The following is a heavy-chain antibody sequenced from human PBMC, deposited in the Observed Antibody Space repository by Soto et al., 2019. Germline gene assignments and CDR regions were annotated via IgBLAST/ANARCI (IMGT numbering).Heavy chain of an antibody. CDR3: VKDRSSSTIHGVVISVDV. D-gene: IGHD3-3*01. CDR2: VTGDGGNT. V-gene: IGHV3-23*01. CDR1: GFTFSNYV. J-gene: IGHJ6*04. Sequence: EVQLLESGGGLVQPGGSLRLSCAASGFTFSNYVMGWVRQAPGQGLEWVSAVTGDGGNTYHADSVQGRFAISRDNSKNTLNLQMNSLRAEDTAVYYCVKDRSSSTIHGVVISVDVWGKGTTVTVSS.